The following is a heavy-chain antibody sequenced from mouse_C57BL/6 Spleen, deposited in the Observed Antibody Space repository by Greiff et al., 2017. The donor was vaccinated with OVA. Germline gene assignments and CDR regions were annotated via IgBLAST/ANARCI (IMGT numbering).Heavy chain of an antibody. V-gene: IGHV1-5*01. J-gene: IGHJ4*01. Sequence: VQLQQSGTVLARPGASVKMSCKTSGYTFTSYWMHWVKQRPGQGLEWIGAIYPGNSDTSYNQKFKGKAKLTAVTSASTAYRELSSLTNEDSAVYYCTRGGLRGSYYYAMDYWGQGTSVTVSS. CDR3: TRGGLRGSYYYAMDY. CDR2: IYPGNSDT. D-gene: IGHD2-4*01. CDR1: GYTFTSYW.